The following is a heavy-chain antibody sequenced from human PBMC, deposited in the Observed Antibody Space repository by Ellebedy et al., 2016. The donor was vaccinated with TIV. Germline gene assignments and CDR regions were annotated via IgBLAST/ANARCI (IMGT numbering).Heavy chain of an antibody. J-gene: IGHJ4*02. CDR1: GFPFSTFS. V-gene: IGHV3-23*01. Sequence: GESLKISXTASGFPFSTFSLNWVRQAPGQGLEWVAGIIGSGDTTFYADSVRGRFTIIRDNSKNTLFLAMNSLRDEDTAKYYCAKSAAYYFGSGRENFDFWGQGTVVTVSS. CDR3: AKSAAYYFGSGRENFDF. D-gene: IGHD3-10*01. CDR2: IIGSGDTT.